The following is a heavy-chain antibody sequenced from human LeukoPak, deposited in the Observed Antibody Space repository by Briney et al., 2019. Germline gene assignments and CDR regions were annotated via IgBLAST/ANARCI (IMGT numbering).Heavy chain of an antibody. J-gene: IGHJ5*02. CDR3: ASLKYPRGWFDP. V-gene: IGHV4-59*01. Sequence: GSLRLSCAASGFTFSSYSINWIRQPPGKGLEWIRYIYYSGSTNYNPSLKSRVTISVDTSKNQFSLKLSSVTAADTAVYYCASLKYPRGWFDPWGQGTLVTVSS. D-gene: IGHD2-2*01. CDR2: IYYSGST. CDR1: GFTFSSYS.